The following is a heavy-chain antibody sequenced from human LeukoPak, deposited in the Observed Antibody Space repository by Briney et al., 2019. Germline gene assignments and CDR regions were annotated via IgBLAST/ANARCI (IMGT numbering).Heavy chain of an antibody. V-gene: IGHV3-7*01. CDR3: ARDSSSWRYYYYYGMDV. CDR1: GSPFTTNW. J-gene: IGHJ6*02. CDR2: TKQVGSEK. D-gene: IGHD6-13*01. Sequence: GGSWRLSCAASGSPFTTNWMSWVPRAPGKGLEWVANTKQVGSEKYYVDSVKGRLTISRDNAKNSLYLQMNSLRAEDTAVYYCARDSSSWRYYYYYGMDVWGQGTTVTVSS.